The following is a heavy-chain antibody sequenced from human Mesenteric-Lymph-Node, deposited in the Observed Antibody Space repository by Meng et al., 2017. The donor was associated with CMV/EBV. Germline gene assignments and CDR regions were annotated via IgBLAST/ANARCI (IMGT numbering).Heavy chain of an antibody. D-gene: IGHD5/OR15-5a*01. V-gene: IGHV3-11*01. J-gene: IGHJ6*02. Sequence: GESLKISCVASGLTISDHYMSWIRQAPGKGLEWISYISSRGVTISYADSVKGRFTISRDNAKNSLYLQMNSLRDEDTAVYYCARYQLSTRPHYYYTMDVWGQGTTVTVSS. CDR2: ISSRGVTI. CDR3: ARYQLSTRPHYYYTMDV. CDR1: GLTISDHY.